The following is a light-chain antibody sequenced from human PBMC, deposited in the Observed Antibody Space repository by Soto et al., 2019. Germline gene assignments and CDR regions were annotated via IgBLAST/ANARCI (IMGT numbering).Light chain of an antibody. CDR2: EVT. Sequence: ALAQPASVSGSPGQSITISCTGTSTDVGAYNYVAWYQQHPGKAPKLIIYEVTNRPSGVSYRFSASKSGNTASLTISGLHSEDEADYYCISYTGKSASYVFGTGTKVTVL. V-gene: IGLV2-14*01. CDR1: STDVGAYNY. CDR3: ISYTGKSASYV. J-gene: IGLJ1*01.